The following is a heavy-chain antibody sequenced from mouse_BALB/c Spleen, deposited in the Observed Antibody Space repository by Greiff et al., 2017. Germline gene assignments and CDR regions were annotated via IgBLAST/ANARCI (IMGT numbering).Heavy chain of an antibody. CDR3: GYYGSSFDY. Sequence: QVQLKQPGAELVKPGASVKLSCKASGYTFTSYWMHWVKQRPGQGLEWIGEINPSNGRTNYNEKFKSKATLTVDKSSSTAYMQLSSLTSEDSAVYYCGYYGSSFDYWGQGTTLTVSS. J-gene: IGHJ2*01. CDR1: GYTFTSYW. CDR2: INPSNGRT. V-gene: IGHV1S81*02. D-gene: IGHD1-1*01.